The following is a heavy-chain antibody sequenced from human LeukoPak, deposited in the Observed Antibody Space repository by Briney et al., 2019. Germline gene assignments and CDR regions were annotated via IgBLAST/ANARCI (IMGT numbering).Heavy chain of an antibody. CDR2: ITGDGGST. Sequence: GGSLRLSCAASGFAFSSYAMSWVRQAPGKGLEWVSLITGDGGSTFYADSVKGRFTISRDNSKNSLHLQMNSLRTDDTALYHCAKEGPIAVAGYFDYWGQGTLVTVSS. CDR1: GFAFSSYA. V-gene: IGHV3-43*02. D-gene: IGHD6-19*01. CDR3: AKEGPIAVAGYFDY. J-gene: IGHJ4*02.